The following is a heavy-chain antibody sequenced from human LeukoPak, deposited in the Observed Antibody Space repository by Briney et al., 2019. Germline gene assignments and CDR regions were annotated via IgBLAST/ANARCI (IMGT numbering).Heavy chain of an antibody. Sequence: ASVKVSCKASGYTFTSYGISWVRQAPGQGLEWMGWISAYNGNTNYAQKLQGRVTMTTDTSTSTAYMELRSLRSDDTAVYYCARDECSSTSCYSRAPRAHNFDYWGQGTLVTVSS. J-gene: IGHJ4*02. V-gene: IGHV1-18*01. CDR3: ARDECSSTSCYSRAPRAHNFDY. CDR2: ISAYNGNT. D-gene: IGHD2-2*02. CDR1: GYTFTSYG.